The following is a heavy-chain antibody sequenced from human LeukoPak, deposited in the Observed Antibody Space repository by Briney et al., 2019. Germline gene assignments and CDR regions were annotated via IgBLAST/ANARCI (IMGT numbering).Heavy chain of an antibody. J-gene: IGHJ4*02. V-gene: IGHV3-30*18. CDR1: GFTFSSYG. D-gene: IGHD2-2*01. CDR3: AKAMYIVVVPAAIDY. CDR2: ISYDGSNE. Sequence: GGSLRLSCAASGFTFSSYGMHWVRQAPGRGLEWVAVISYDGSNEYYADSVKGRFTISRDNSKNTLYLQMNSMRAEDTAVYYCAKAMYIVVVPAAIDYWGQGTLVTVSS.